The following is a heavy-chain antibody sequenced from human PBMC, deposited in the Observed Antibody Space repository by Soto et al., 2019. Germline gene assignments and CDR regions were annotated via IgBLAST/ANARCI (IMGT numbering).Heavy chain of an antibody. Sequence: QVQLQESGPGLVKPSETLSLTCTVSGGSISSYYWSWIRQPPGKGLEWIGYIYYSGSTNYNPSLKSRVTISVDTSKNQFSLKLSSVTAADTAVYYCARVMITFGGVIGDDAFDIWGQGTMVTVSS. J-gene: IGHJ3*02. CDR2: IYYSGST. CDR1: GGSISSYY. CDR3: ARVMITFGGVIGDDAFDI. D-gene: IGHD3-16*02. V-gene: IGHV4-59*01.